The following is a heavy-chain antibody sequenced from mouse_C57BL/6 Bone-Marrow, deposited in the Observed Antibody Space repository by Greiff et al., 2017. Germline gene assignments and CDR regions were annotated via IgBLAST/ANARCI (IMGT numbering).Heavy chain of an antibody. D-gene: IGHD3-2*02. V-gene: IGHV1-63*01. J-gene: IGHJ2*01. CDR2: IYPGDGYT. Sequence: VQLQQSGAELVRPGTSVKMSCKASGYTFTNYWMGWAKQRPGHGLEWIGDIYPGDGYTNYNEKFKGKATLTADKSSSTAYMQFSSLTSEDSAIYSGAKSGRREGYFDYWGQGNTLTGSS. CDR1: GYTFTNYW. CDR3: AKSGRREGYFDY.